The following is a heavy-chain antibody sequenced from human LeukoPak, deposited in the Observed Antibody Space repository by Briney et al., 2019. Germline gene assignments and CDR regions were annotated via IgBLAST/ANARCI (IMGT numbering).Heavy chain of an antibody. CDR2: IYYSGST. V-gene: IGHV4-39*01. D-gene: IGHD3-16*01. CDR1: GGSISSSSYY. Sequence: PSETLSLTCTVSGGSISSSSYYWGWIRQPPGKGLEWIGSIYYSGSTYYNPSLKSRVTISVDTSKNQFSLKLSSVTAADTAVYYCARHTYIWGNFYYFDYWGQGTLVTVSS. CDR3: ARHTYIWGNFYYFDY. J-gene: IGHJ4*02.